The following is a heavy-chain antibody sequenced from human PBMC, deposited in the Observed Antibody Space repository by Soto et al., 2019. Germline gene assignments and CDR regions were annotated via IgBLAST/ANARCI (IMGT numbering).Heavy chain of an antibody. CDR2: IKYSGTT. V-gene: IGHV4-39*01. J-gene: IGHJ4*02. CDR3: ARQPIPFLIYYDTSGPLERRDF. Sequence: SETLSLTCTVSGGSISSSRCHWGWIRQPPGKGLEWIASIKYSGTTFYNPSLKSRVTLSVDTSKNQFALKLSSVTAAETAVYYCARQPIPFLIYYDTSGPLERRDFRAQRTLDTGSS. CDR1: GGSISSSRCH. D-gene: IGHD3-22*01.